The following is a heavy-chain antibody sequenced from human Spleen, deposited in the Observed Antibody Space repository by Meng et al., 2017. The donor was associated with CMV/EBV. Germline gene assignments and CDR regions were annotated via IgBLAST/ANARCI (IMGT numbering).Heavy chain of an antibody. V-gene: IGHV3-30*02. Sequence: GESVKISCSVSGLSFSTYWMSWVRQAPGKGLEWVAFIRSDGSDKYYGVCVRGRFTISRDTSKSILYLEMNSLGVEDTAVYYCARVMFAGFAVAGITADFWGQGVLVTVSS. CDR2: IRSDGSDK. J-gene: IGHJ4*02. CDR3: ARVMFAGFAVAGITADF. CDR1: GLSFSTYW. D-gene: IGHD6-19*01.